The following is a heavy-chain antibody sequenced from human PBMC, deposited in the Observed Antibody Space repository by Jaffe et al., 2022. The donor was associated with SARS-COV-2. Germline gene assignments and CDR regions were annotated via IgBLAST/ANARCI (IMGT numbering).Heavy chain of an antibody. V-gene: IGHV4-38-2*02. CDR3: ARSDFGDPPSGY. J-gene: IGHJ4*02. CDR1: GYSISSGYY. CDR2: VYHTGNS. Sequence: QVQLQESGPRLVKPSETLSLTCTVSGYSISSGYYWGWIRQPPGKGLEWIGSVYHTGNSYYNPSLKSRVTISVDTSKNQFSLKLSSVTAADTAVYYCARSDFGDPPSGYWGQGTLVTVSS. D-gene: IGHD4-17*01.